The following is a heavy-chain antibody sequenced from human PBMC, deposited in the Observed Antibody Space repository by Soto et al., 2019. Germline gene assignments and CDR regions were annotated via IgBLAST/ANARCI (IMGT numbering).Heavy chain of an antibody. J-gene: IGHJ5*02. V-gene: IGHV1-46*01. CDR3: ARDYYRYYDFWSGYSYNWFDP. CDR1: GYTFTSYY. Sequence: ASVKVSCKASGYTFTSYYMHWVRQAPGQGLEWMGIINPSGGSTSYAQKFQGRVTMTRDTSTSTVYMELSSLRSEDTAVYYCARDYYRYYDFWSGYSYNWFDPWGQGTLVTV. CDR2: INPSGGST. D-gene: IGHD3-3*01.